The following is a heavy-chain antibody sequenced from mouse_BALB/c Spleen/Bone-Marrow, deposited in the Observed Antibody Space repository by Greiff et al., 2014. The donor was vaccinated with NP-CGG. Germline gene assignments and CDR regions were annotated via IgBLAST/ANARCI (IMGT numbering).Heavy chain of an antibody. CDR1: GFTFSSYT. J-gene: IGHJ3*01. CDR3: TRSYYRYDEEAWFAY. V-gene: IGHV5-6-4*01. Sequence: DVMLVESGGGLVKPGGSLKLSCAASGFTFSSYTMSWVRQTPEKRLEWVATISSGGSYTYYPDSVKGRFTISGDNAKNTLYLQMSSLKSEDTAMYYCTRSYYRYDEEAWFAYWGQGTLVTVSA. CDR2: ISSGGSYT. D-gene: IGHD2-14*01.